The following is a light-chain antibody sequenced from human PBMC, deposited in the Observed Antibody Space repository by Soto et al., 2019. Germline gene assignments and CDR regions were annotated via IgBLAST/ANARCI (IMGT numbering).Light chain of an antibody. CDR1: QSISSTY. J-gene: IGKJ3*01. V-gene: IGKV3-20*01. CDR3: QQYAGSPFT. Sequence: EIVLTQSPGTLSLSPGERGTLSCRANQSISSTYLAWYQQKPGQAPRLLIHGASSRAAGIPDRFSGSGSGTDFTLTISSLEPEDFAVYYCQQYAGSPFTFGPGTKVDDK. CDR2: GAS.